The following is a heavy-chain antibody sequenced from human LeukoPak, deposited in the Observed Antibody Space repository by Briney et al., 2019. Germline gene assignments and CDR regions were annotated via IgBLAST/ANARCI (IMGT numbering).Heavy chain of an antibody. J-gene: IGHJ4*02. D-gene: IGHD4/OR15-4a*01. CDR2: IKEDGSEK. CDR3: ARDTLGEGEDANYAVYYFDY. CDR1: GFTFSNYW. V-gene: IGHV3-7*01. Sequence: GGSLRLSCAAAGFTFSNYWMSWVRQAPGKGLEWVANIKEDGSEKYYVDSVKGRFTISRDNAKKSLYLQMNSLRAEDTAVYYCARDTLGEGEDANYAVYYFDYWGQGTVVTVSS.